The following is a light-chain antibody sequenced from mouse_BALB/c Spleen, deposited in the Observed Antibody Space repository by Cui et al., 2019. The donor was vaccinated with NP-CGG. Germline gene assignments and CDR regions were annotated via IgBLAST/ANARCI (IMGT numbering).Light chain of an antibody. CDR2: GTN. Sequence: QAAVIKESAVTTSSGETVTLTCRSSTGAVTTSNYANWVQEKPDHLFTGLIGGTNNRAPGVPARFSGSLIGDKAALTITGAQTEDEAIYFCALWYSNHWVFGGGTKLTVL. V-gene: IGLV1*01. J-gene: IGLJ1*01. CDR1: TGAVTTSNY. CDR3: ALWYSNHWV.